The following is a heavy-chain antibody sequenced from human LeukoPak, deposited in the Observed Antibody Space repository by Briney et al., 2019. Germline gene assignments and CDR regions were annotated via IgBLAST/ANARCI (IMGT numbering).Heavy chain of an antibody. CDR3: AKDTSYYDSSGYYGFDY. D-gene: IGHD3-22*01. V-gene: IGHV3-9*01. CDR2: ISWNSGSI. J-gene: IGHJ4*02. CDR1: GFTFDDYA. Sequence: PGGSLRLSCAASGFTFDDYAMHWVRQAPGKGLEWVSGISWNSGSIGYADSVKGRFTISRDNAKNSLYLQMNSLRAEDTALYYCAKDTSYYDSSGYYGFDYWGQGTLVTVSS.